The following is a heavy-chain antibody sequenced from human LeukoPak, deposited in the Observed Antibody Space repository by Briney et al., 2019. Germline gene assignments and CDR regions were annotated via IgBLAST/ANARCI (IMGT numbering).Heavy chain of an antibody. J-gene: IGHJ6*02. CDR2: INHSGST. CDR3: AGNNVLRYFDWLSPYGMDV. Sequence: PSETLSLTCAVYGGSFSGYYWSWIRQPPGKGLEWIGEINHSGSTNYNPSLKSRVTISVDTSKNQFSLKLSSVTAADTAVYYCAGNNVLRYFDWLSPYGMDVWGQGTTVTVSS. CDR1: GGSFSGYY. D-gene: IGHD3-9*01. V-gene: IGHV4-34*01.